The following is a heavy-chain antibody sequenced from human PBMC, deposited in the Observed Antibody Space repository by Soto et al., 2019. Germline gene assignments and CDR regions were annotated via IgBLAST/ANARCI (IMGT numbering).Heavy chain of an antibody. CDR2: IYNSGST. Sequence: PSETLSLTCSVSGGSVSSSSYYWGWIRQSPGKGLEWIGSIYNSGSTYYNPSLKSRVTISVDTSKNQFSLKLSSVTAADTAVYYCARDAEDSGNYNTAFDIWGQGTMVTVSS. D-gene: IGHD1-26*01. CDR3: ARDAEDSGNYNTAFDI. V-gene: IGHV4-39*02. CDR1: GGSVSSSSYY. J-gene: IGHJ3*02.